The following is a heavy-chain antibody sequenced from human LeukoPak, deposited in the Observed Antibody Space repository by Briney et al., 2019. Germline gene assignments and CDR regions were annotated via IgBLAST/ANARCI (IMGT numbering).Heavy chain of an antibody. J-gene: IGHJ3*02. Sequence: GASVKVSCKASGYTFTAYHIHWVRQAPGQGPEWMGWVYPNGGGTIYAQKFQGRVTMTRDTSINTAYMELSRLTFDDTAMYYCARELGATAAFDIWGQGTMVTVSS. CDR2: VYPNGGGT. V-gene: IGHV1-2*02. D-gene: IGHD1-26*01. CDR1: GYTFTAYH. CDR3: ARELGATAAFDI.